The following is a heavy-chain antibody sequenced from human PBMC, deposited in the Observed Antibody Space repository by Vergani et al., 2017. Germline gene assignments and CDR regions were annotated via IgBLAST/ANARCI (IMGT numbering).Heavy chain of an antibody. J-gene: IGHJ4*02. CDR2: IYYSGST. Sequence: QLQLQESGPGLVKPSETLSLTCTVSGGSISSSSYYWGWIRQPPGKGLEWIGSIYYSGSTYYNPSLKSRVTISVDTSKNQFSLKLSSVTAADTAVYYCARVYYYDIVTGYANYFDYWGQGTLVTVSS. CDR3: ARVYYYDIVTGYANYFDY. D-gene: IGHD3-9*01. CDR1: GGSISSSSYY. V-gene: IGHV4-39*07.